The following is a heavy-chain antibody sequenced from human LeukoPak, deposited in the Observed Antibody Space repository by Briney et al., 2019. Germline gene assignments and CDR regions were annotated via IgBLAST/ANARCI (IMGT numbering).Heavy chain of an antibody. Sequence: GGSLRLSCAASGFTFRSYWMSWVRQAPGKGLEWVANIKQDGSEKYYVDSVKGRFTISRDNAKNSLYLQMNSLRAEDTAVYYCARTSGSYYLYYYYYMDVWGKGTTVTVSS. D-gene: IGHD1-26*01. CDR2: IKQDGSEK. CDR3: ARTSGSYYLYYYYYMDV. V-gene: IGHV3-7*01. J-gene: IGHJ6*03. CDR1: GFTFRSYW.